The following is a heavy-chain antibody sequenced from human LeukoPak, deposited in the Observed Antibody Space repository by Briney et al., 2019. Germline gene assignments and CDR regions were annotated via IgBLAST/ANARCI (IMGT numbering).Heavy chain of an antibody. V-gene: IGHV3-23*01. CDR3: VRVIITQTEFDY. J-gene: IGHJ4*02. D-gene: IGHD1-14*01. CDR1: GFTFSSYA. Sequence: PGGSLRLSCAASGFTFSSYAMSWVRQAPGKGLEWVSAISGSGGSTYYADSVKGRFTISRDNSKNTLYLQMSSLRAEDTAVYYCVRVIITQTEFDYWGQGALVTVSS. CDR2: ISGSGGST.